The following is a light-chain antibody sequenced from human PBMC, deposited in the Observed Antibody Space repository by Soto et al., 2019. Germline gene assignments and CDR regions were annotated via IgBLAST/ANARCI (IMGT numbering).Light chain of an antibody. CDR3: QQYNNWPRT. V-gene: IGKV3-15*01. CDR1: QSVSNN. CDR2: GAS. J-gene: IGKJ1*01. Sequence: EIVMTQSPDTLSVSPAERATLSCRASQSVSNNLAWYQQKPGQAPRLLIYGASTRATGLPARFSGSGSGTDFTLTISSLQSEDFAFYYCQQYNNWPRTIGQGTKVDIK.